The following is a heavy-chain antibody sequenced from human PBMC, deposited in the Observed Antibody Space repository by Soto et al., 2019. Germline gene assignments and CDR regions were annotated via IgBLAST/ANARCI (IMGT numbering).Heavy chain of an antibody. V-gene: IGHV3-30-3*01. CDR2: VSFDGDKQ. CDR1: GFIFSSHT. D-gene: IGHD6-19*01. Sequence: QVRLVESGGGVVQPGGSLRLSCAVSGFIFSSHTMHWVRQAPGKGLEWVALVSFDGDKQYYAHSVRGRFTISRDFSKNTLYLQMDSLRTDDTPVYICAKGTVAGTYYYYAVDVWGNGTTVTVSS. J-gene: IGHJ6*04. CDR3: AKGTVAGTYYYYAVDV.